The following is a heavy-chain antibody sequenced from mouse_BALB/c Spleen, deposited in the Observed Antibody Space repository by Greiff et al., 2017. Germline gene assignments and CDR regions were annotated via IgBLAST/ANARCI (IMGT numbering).Heavy chain of an antibody. Sequence: EVMLVESGGGLVKPGGSLKLSCAASGFAFSSYDMSWVRQTPEKRLEWVAYISSGGGSTYYPDTVKGRFTISRDNAKNTLYLQMSSLKSEDTAMYYCARHYGNYYAMDYWGQGTSVTVSS. J-gene: IGHJ4*01. CDR3: ARHYGNYYAMDY. CDR2: ISSGGGST. CDR1: GFAFSSYD. D-gene: IGHD2-1*01. V-gene: IGHV5-12-1*01.